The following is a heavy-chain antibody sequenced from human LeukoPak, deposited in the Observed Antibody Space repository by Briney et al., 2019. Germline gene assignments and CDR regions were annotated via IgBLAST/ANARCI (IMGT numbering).Heavy chain of an antibody. CDR2: IYISGST. V-gene: IGHV4-61*02. CDR1: GGSISSGSYY. J-gene: IGHJ4*02. D-gene: IGHD3-10*01. CDR3: ARAVRGDPFDY. Sequence: SETLSLTCTVSGGSISSGSYYWSWIRQPAGKGLEWIGRIYISGSTNYNPSLTSRVTISVDTSKNQFSLKLSSVTAADTAVYYCARAVRGDPFDYWGQGTLVTVSS.